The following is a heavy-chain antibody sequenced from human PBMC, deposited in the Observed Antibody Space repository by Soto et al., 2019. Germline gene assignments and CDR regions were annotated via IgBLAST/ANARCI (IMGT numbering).Heavy chain of an antibody. CDR3: AKEQKRWLQSTPFDY. Sequence: GVSLRRSCAASGFTFSSYAMSWVRQAPGKRLEWVSAISGSGGSTYYADCVQGRFTISRGNSKNTMYLQMNSLRAEDTAVYYCAKEQKRWLQSTPFDYWGQGTLVTVSS. CDR2: ISGSGGST. CDR1: GFTFSSYA. J-gene: IGHJ4*02. D-gene: IGHD5-12*01. V-gene: IGHV3-23*01.